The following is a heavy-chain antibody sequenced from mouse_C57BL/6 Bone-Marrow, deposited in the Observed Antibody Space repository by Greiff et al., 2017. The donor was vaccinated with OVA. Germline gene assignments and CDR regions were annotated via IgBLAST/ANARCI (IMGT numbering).Heavy chain of an antibody. V-gene: IGHV1-22*01. Sequence: EVQLQQSGPELVKPGASVKMSCKASGYTFTDYNMHWVKQSHGKSLEWIGYINPNNGGTSYNQKFKGKATLTVNKSSSTAYMELRSLTSEDSAVYYCARRYGYDYTWFAYWGQGTPVTVSA. D-gene: IGHD2-4*01. J-gene: IGHJ3*01. CDR1: GYTFTDYN. CDR2: INPNNGGT. CDR3: ARRYGYDYTWFAY.